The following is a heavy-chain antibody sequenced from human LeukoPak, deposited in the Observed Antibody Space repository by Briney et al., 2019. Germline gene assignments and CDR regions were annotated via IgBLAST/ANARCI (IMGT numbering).Heavy chain of an antibody. CDR2: IWYDGSNK. CDR1: GFTFSSYC. V-gene: IGHV3-33*01. Sequence: GESLTLSCAPSGFTFSSYCMHWVRQAPGKWLEWEAAIWYDGSNKYYADSVKGRFNISRDNAKNSLYLQMNSLRAEDTAVYYCARDLDYDFWSGSGFDPWGQGTLVTVSS. D-gene: IGHD3-3*01. J-gene: IGHJ5*02. CDR3: ARDLDYDFWSGSGFDP.